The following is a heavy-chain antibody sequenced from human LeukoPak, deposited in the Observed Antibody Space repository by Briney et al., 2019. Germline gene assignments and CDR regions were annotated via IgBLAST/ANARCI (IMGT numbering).Heavy chain of an antibody. D-gene: IGHD6-13*01. CDR1: GFTLRNYD. J-gene: IGHJ3*02. Sequence: GGSLRLSCAASGFTLRNYDMHWVRQPTGKGLEWVSAMGTGDDTYFSGSVKGRFTGVRENAKNTVYLQMNSLRAGDTAMYYCATRSAAAGIDAFDIWGQGTMVIVSS. V-gene: IGHV3-13*01. CDR2: MGTGDDT. CDR3: ATRSAAAGIDAFDI.